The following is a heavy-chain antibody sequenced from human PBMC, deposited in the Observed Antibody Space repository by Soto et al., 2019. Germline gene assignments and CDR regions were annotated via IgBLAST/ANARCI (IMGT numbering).Heavy chain of an antibody. CDR2: IRSKANSYAT. CDR1: GFTFSGSA. D-gene: IGHD3-22*01. CDR3: TRRYYYDSSGYYYSDY. J-gene: IGHJ4*02. V-gene: IGHV3-73*01. Sequence: GGSLRLSCAASGFTFSGSAMHWVRQASGKGLEWVGRIRSKANSYATAYAASVKGRFTISRDDSKNTAYLQMNSLKTEDTAVYYCTRRYYYDSSGYYYSDYWGQGTLVTVSS.